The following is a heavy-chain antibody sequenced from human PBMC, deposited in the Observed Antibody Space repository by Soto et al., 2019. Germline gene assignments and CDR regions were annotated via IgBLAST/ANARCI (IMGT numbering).Heavy chain of an antibody. V-gene: IGHV4-31*03. Sequence: QVQLQESGPGLVKPSQTLSLTCTVSGGSISSGGYYWSWIRQHPGKGLEWIGYIYYSGSTYYNPSVKSRVTISVDTSKNQFSLKLSSVTAADTAVYYCARDRWSGATTVTPFGYWGQGTLVTVSS. CDR1: GGSISSGGYY. CDR3: ARDRWSGATTVTPFGY. J-gene: IGHJ4*02. D-gene: IGHD4-17*01. CDR2: IYYSGST.